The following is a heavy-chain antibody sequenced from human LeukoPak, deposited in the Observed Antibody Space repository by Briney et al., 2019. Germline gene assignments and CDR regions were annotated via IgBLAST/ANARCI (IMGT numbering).Heavy chain of an antibody. CDR1: GYRFSNYW. Sequence: GESLKISCKGSGYRFSNYWIGWVRQMPGKGLEWMGIIYPGDSDTRYSPSFQGQVTISADKSISTAYLQWSSLKASDTAMYYCARHGDSSGYYYLGANDAFDIWGQGTMVTVSS. CDR2: IYPGDSDT. V-gene: IGHV5-51*01. D-gene: IGHD3-22*01. J-gene: IGHJ3*02. CDR3: ARHGDSSGYYYLGANDAFDI.